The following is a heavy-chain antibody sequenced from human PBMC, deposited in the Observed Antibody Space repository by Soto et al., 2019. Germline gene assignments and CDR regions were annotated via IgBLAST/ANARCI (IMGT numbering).Heavy chain of an antibody. CDR3: ARGGPQVVHNWVDP. J-gene: IGHJ5*02. CDR1: GYSFTSYW. D-gene: IGHD2-15*01. Sequence: GESLKISCKGSGYSFTSYWIGWVRQMPGKGLEWMGIIYPGDSDTRYSPSFQGQVAISADKSLSTAYLQWNSLRASDTATYYCARGGPQVVHNWVDPWGQGTLVTVSS. CDR2: IYPGDSDT. V-gene: IGHV5-51*01.